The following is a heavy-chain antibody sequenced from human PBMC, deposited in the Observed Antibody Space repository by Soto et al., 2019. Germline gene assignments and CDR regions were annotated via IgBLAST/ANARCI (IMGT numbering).Heavy chain of an antibody. V-gene: IGHV1-2*02. CDR1: GYRFTNYY. CDR3: LTRDVGTFDY. D-gene: IGHD1-1*01. CDR2: INPQNGDT. J-gene: IGHJ4*02. Sequence: GASVKVSCKASGYRFTNYYIHWVRQAPGQVLEWMGWINPQNGDTNYAQKYRGRVIMTRDTSITTAYMELTILKSDDTAVYFCLTRDVGTFDYWGQGTLVTVSS.